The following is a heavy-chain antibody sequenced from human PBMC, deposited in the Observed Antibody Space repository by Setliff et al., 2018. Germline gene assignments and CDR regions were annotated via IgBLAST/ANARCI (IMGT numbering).Heavy chain of an antibody. V-gene: IGHV1-24*01. CDR3: AFNSGRYGYYFDY. CDR2: FDPEDGET. J-gene: IGHJ4*02. D-gene: IGHD6-19*01. CDR1: GYTLTELS. Sequence: ASVKVSCKVSGYTLTELSMHWVRQAPGKGLEWMGGFDPEDGETIYAQKFQGRVTMTEDTSTDTAYMELSSLRSEDTAVYYCAFNSGRYGYYFDYWGQGTLGTVS.